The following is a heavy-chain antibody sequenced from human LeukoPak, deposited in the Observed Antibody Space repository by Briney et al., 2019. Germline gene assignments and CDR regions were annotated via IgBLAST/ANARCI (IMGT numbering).Heavy chain of an antibody. Sequence: PGGSLRLSCAASGFTFGSYAMSWVRQAPGKGLEWVSAISGSGGSTYYADSVKGRFTISRDNSKNTLYLQMNSLRAEDTAVYYCAKDTTSSKAHGYWGQGTLVTVSS. CDR1: GFTFGSYA. J-gene: IGHJ4*02. V-gene: IGHV3-23*01. D-gene: IGHD2-2*01. CDR3: AKDTTSSKAHGY. CDR2: ISGSGGST.